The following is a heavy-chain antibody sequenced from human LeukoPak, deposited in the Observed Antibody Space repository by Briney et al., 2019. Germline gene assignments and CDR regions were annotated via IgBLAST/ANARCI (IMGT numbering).Heavy chain of an antibody. CDR1: GYTFTNYG. Sequence: ASVKVSCKASGYTFTNYGITWVRQAPGQGLEWMGWISASNGDTHYSEKFQDRITVTTDTSTSTAYMELRSLVSDDTAVYYCAREWGLESSGYYYAYWGQGTLVTVSS. J-gene: IGHJ4*02. CDR3: AREWGLESSGYYYAY. V-gene: IGHV1-18*01. D-gene: IGHD3-22*01. CDR2: ISASNGDT.